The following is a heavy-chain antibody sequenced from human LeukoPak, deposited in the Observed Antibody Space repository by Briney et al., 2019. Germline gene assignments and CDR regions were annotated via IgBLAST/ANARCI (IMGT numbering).Heavy chain of an antibody. CDR1: GFTCSSYS. Sequence: GGSLRVSCAASGFTCSSYSMNCVRQAPGKGLEWVSSISSSGTYVYYADSVKGRFTISRDNAKNSLSLQMNSLRADDAAVYYCARDVGSYYSPGAFDIWGQGTMVTVSS. J-gene: IGHJ3*02. CDR2: ISSSGTYV. CDR3: ARDVGSYYSPGAFDI. D-gene: IGHD1-26*01. V-gene: IGHV3-21*01.